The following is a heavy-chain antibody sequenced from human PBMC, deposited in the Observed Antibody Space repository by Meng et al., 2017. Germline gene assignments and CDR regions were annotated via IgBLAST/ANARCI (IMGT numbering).Heavy chain of an antibody. CDR1: GYTFTGYY. Sequence: VQLVHAGAEVKKPGASVKVSCNASGYTFTGYYMHWVRQAPGQGLEGMGRINPNSGGTNYAQKFQGRVTMTRDTSISTAYMELSRLRSDDTAVYYCARNRGVDVWGSYSEFDPWGQGTLVTVSS. CDR3: ARNRGVDVWGSYSEFDP. V-gene: IGHV1-2*06. D-gene: IGHD3-16*01. CDR2: INPNSGGT. J-gene: IGHJ5*02.